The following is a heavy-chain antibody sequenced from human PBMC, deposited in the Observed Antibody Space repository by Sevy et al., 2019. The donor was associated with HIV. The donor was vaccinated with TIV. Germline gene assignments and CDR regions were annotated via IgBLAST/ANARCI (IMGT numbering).Heavy chain of an antibody. Sequence: GGSLRLSCSASGFTFSSYAMHWVRQAPGKGLEYVSAISSNGGSTYYADSVKGRFTISRDNSKNTLYLQMSSLRAEDTAVYYCVKDMATHYYGSGSYRGAFDIWGQGTMVTVSS. J-gene: IGHJ3*02. V-gene: IGHV3-64D*06. D-gene: IGHD3-10*01. CDR1: GFTFSSYA. CDR3: VKDMATHYYGSGSYRGAFDI. CDR2: ISSNGGST.